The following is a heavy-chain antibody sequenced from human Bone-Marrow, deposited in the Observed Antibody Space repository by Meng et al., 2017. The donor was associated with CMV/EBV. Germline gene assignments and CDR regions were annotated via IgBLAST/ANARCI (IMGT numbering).Heavy chain of an antibody. CDR1: AFPFDSFA. CDR3: ARDLKLRGVAYYFDH. V-gene: IGHV3-64*01. D-gene: IGHD4-17*01. CDR2: MSGEGGRT. Sequence: SAFPFDSFAMHWVREVPGKGLQHVSTMSGEGGRTFYAHSVRGRFTISRDNSKNTVYLEMGNLRTADMAIYYCARDLKLRGVAYYFDHWGHGTLVTVSS. J-gene: IGHJ4*01.